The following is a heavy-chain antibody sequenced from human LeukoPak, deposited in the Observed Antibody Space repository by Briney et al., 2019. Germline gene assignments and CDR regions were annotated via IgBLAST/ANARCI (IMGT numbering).Heavy chain of an antibody. D-gene: IGHD6-6*01. V-gene: IGHV3-21*01. CDR3: AREDEYSSFTFDY. Sequence: GGSLRLSCAASGFTFSSYSMSWVRQAPGKGLEWVSSISSSSSYIYYADSVKGRFTISRDNAKNSLYLQMNSLRAEDTAVYYCAREDEYSSFTFDYWGQGTLVTVSS. J-gene: IGHJ4*02. CDR2: ISSSSSYI. CDR1: GFTFSSYS.